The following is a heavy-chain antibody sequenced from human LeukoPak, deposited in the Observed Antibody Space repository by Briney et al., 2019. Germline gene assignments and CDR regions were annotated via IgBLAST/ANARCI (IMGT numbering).Heavy chain of an antibody. V-gene: IGHV3-23*01. Sequence: GGSLRLSCAASGFTFSTYSMNWVRQAPGKGLEWVSAISGSGGSTYYADSVKGRFTISRDNSKNTLYLQMNSLRAEDTAVYYCAKEGGDIVVVVAAFIWGQGTMVTVSS. CDR2: ISGSGGST. D-gene: IGHD2-15*01. CDR1: GFTFSTYS. J-gene: IGHJ3*02. CDR3: AKEGGDIVVVVAAFI.